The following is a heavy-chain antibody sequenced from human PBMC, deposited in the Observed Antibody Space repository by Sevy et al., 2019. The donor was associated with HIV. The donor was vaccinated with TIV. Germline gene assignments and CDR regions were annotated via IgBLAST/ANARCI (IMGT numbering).Heavy chain of an antibody. J-gene: IGHJ5*02. CDR3: ARDPIVEGSPCLWFDP. CDR1: GGTFGSHA. V-gene: IGHV1-69*13. CDR2: VIPIFGTA. Sequence: ASVKVSCKASGGTFGSHAITWVRQAPGQGLEWMGRVIPIFGTANYAQKFQDRVTITADESTSTAYMDLSSLRSEDTAIYYCARDPIVEGSPCLWFDPWGQGTLVTVSS. D-gene: IGHD1-26*01.